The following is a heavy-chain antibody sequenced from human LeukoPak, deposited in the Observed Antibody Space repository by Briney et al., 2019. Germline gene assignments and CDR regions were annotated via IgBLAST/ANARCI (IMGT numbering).Heavy chain of an antibody. CDR2: LSGSGGNT. Sequence: PGGSLRLSCAASGFTFSSYAMSWVRQAAGKGLEWVSALSGSGGNTNYADSVKGRFTISRDNSKNTLYLQMNRLRAEDTAVYYCARSIKDTRGYYDSSGLDAMDVWGQGTTVTVS. CDR3: ARSIKDTRGYYDSSGLDAMDV. D-gene: IGHD3-22*01. V-gene: IGHV3-23*01. CDR1: GFTFSSYA. J-gene: IGHJ6*02.